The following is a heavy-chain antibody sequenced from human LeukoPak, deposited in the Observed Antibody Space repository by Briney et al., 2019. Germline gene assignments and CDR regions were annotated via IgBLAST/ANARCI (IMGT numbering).Heavy chain of an antibody. CDR1: GYTLTELS. CDR3: ATGRGFGVVIGSPYYYYYYGMDV. Sequence: ASVKVSCKVSGYTLTELSMHWVRQAPGKGLEWMGGFDPEDGETIYAQKFQGRVTMTEDTSTDTAYMELSSLRSEDTAVYYCATGRGFGVVIGSPYYYYYYGMDVWGQGTTVTASS. D-gene: IGHD3-3*01. CDR2: FDPEDGET. V-gene: IGHV1-24*01. J-gene: IGHJ6*02.